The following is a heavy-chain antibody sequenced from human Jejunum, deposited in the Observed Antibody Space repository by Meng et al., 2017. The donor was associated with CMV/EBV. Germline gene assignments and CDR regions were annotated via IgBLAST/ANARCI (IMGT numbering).Heavy chain of an antibody. D-gene: IGHD3-16*01. CDR3: ARDSGGGVNWFDP. J-gene: IGHJ5*02. CDR1: GNTLTSSN. Sequence: SGNTLTSSNMHWVRPDPGQGPEWMGIINPSGGTTSYAQEFQGRVTMTRDMSTSTVYMELSSLRSEDTAVYYCARDSGGGVNWFDPWGQGTRVTVSS. V-gene: IGHV1-46*01. CDR2: INPSGGTT.